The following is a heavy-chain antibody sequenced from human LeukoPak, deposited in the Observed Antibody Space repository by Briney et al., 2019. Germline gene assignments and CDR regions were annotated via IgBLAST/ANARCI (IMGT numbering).Heavy chain of an antibody. CDR1: GYTFTGYY. Sequence: ASVKVSCKTSGYTFTGYYMHWVRQAPGQGLEWMGWINPNSGGTNYAQKFQGRVTMTRDTSISTAYMELSRLRSDDTAVYYCARDGYSYGWYYFDYWGQGTLVTVSS. V-gene: IGHV1-2*02. CDR3: ARDGYSYGWYYFDY. D-gene: IGHD5-18*01. CDR2: INPNSGGT. J-gene: IGHJ4*02.